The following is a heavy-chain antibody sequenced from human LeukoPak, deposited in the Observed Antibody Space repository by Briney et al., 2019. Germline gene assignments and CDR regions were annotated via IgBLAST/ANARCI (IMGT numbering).Heavy chain of an antibody. V-gene: IGHV1-18*01. D-gene: IGHD4-17*01. Sequence: GASVTVSFKASVYTFTSYGISWVRQAHGQGLEWMGWISAYNGNTNYAQKLQGRVTMTTDTSTSTGYMELRSLRSDDTAVYYCARDSDYGDYVSWGQGTLVTVSS. J-gene: IGHJ4*02. CDR1: VYTFTSYG. CDR3: ARDSDYGDYVS. CDR2: ISAYNGNT.